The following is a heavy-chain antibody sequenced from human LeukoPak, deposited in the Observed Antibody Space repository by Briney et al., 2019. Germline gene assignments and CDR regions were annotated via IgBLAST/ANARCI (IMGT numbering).Heavy chain of an antibody. V-gene: IGHV4-61*02. J-gene: IGHJ4*02. Sequence: PSETLSLTCTVSGGSISSGSYYWSWIRPPAGKGLEWIGRIYTSGSTHYNPSLKSRVTISVDTSKNQFSLKLSSVTAADTAVYYCARSGSVPSRWFDYWGQGTLVTVSS. CDR1: GGSISSGSYY. D-gene: IGHD2-2*01. CDR2: IYTSGST. CDR3: ARSGSVPSRWFDY.